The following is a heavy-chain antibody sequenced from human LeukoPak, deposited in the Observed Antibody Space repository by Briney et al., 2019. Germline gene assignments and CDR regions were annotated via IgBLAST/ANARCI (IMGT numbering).Heavy chain of an antibody. V-gene: IGHV3-7*01. CDR2: IKPDGSQK. CDR3: VRDGPAFLDFDY. CDR1: GFSFNGDW. Sequence: PGGSLRLSCVASGFSFNGDWMNWVRQTPGKGLEWVANIKPDGSQKYYVDSAKGRFAISRDNARKSLFLQMDSLRAEDTAVYYCVRDGPAFLDFDYWGQGTLVTVSS. D-gene: IGHD2-2*01. J-gene: IGHJ4*02.